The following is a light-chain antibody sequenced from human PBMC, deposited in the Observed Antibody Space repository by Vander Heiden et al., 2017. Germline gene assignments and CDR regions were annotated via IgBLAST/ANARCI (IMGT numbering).Light chain of an antibody. J-gene: IGKJ2*02. V-gene: IGKV3-20*01. Sequence: EIVLTQSPGTLSLSPGESATLSCRSSPSVSSYLAWHQQKPGQAPRLLIYGASTRATGIPDRFSRRGSGTDFTLTISRLEPEDFTVYYCQQYGNSPSTFGQGTKLEIK. CDR3: QQYGNSPST. CDR2: GAS. CDR1: PSVSSY.